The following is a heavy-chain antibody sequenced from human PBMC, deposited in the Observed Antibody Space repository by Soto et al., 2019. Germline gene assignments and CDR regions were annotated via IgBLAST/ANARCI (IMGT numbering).Heavy chain of an antibody. D-gene: IGHD6-19*01. J-gene: IGHJ4*02. CDR3: ARAVAVPADFDY. V-gene: IGHV1-3*05. CDR2: INAGNGNT. CDR1: GYTFTGYA. Sequence: QVQLVQSGAEEKKPGASVKVSCKASGYTFTGYAMHWVRQAPGQRLEWMGWINAGNGNTKYSQKFQGRVTITRDTAASTVDKELSSLRPEETAVYYCARAVAVPADFDYWGQGTLVTVSS.